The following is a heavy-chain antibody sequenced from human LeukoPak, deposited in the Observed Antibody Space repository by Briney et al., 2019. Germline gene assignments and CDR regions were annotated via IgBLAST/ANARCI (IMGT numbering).Heavy chain of an antibody. CDR2: INPKSGGT. CDR3: AREEYGFDP. J-gene: IGHJ5*02. Sequence: ASVKVSCKASVYTFTGYYLHGVRQAPGQGLEWMGWINPKSGGTNYAQKFQGRVTMTRDTSIHTAYMELSRLRSDDTAVYYCAREEYGFDPWGQGTLVTVSS. CDR1: VYTFTGYY. V-gene: IGHV1-2*02. D-gene: IGHD2-2*01.